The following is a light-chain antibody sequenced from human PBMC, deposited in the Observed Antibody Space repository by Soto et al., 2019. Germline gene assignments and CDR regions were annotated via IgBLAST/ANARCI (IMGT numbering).Light chain of an antibody. CDR1: QAISNF. CDR3: QNYHSAPWT. Sequence: IQPTQRPSTLSASVGDRVTITCRASQAISNFLAWYQQKPGKVPKLLMYGASTLPSGVPSRFSGSGSGTDFTLTISSLQPEDVATYNCQNYHSAPWTFGQGTKV. V-gene: IGKV1-27*01. CDR2: GAS. J-gene: IGKJ1*01.